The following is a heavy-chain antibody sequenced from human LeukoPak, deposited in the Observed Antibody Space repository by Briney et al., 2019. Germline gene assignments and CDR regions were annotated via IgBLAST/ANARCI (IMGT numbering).Heavy chain of an antibody. Sequence: PSETLSLTCTVSGGSISSYYWSWIRQPAGKGLEWIGRIYTSGSTNYNPSLKSRVTMSVVTSKNQFSLKLSSVTAADTAVYYCAREDTGPHYDILTGYPDYYGMDVWGQGTTVTVSS. V-gene: IGHV4-4*07. J-gene: IGHJ6*02. CDR3: AREDTGPHYDILTGYPDYYGMDV. CDR1: GGSISSYY. D-gene: IGHD3-9*01. CDR2: IYTSGST.